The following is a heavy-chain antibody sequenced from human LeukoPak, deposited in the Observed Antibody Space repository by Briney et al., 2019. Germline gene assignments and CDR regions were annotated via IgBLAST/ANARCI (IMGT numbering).Heavy chain of an antibody. V-gene: IGHV3-53*01. CDR1: GFIASNNY. J-gene: IGHJ6*03. D-gene: IGHD3-10*01. Sequence: GGSLRLSCAAAGFIASNNYMVWVRQAPGKGLEWVSVVYSGGSTHYADSVKGRFTLSGDNSKDTVYLQMNSLRVEDTAVYYCARDGYHYYGSGTYFGYYYMDVWGKGTTVTISS. CDR3: ARDGYHYYGSGTYFGYYYMDV. CDR2: VYSGGST.